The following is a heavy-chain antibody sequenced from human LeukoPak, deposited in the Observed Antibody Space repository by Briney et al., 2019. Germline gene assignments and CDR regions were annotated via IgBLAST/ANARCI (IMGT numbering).Heavy chain of an antibody. CDR2: ISSSSSYI. Sequence: PGGSLRLSCAASGFTVSSNYMSWVRQAPGKGLEWVSSISSSSSYIYYADSVKGRFTISRDNAKNSLYLQMNSLRAEDTAVYYCARAYYGSGSYYIFGYWGQGTLVTVSS. J-gene: IGHJ4*02. V-gene: IGHV3-21*01. D-gene: IGHD3-10*01. CDR3: ARAYYGSGSYYIFGY. CDR1: GFTVSSNY.